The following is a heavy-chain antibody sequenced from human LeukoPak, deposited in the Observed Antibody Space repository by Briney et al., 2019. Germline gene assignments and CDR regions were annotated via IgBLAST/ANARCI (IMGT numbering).Heavy chain of an antibody. J-gene: IGHJ4*02. Sequence: SVKVSCKASGGTFSSCAISWVRQAPGQGLEWMVGIIPIFGTANYAQKFQGRVTITADESTSTAYMELSSLRSEDAAVYYCARGSIPEDYGDIVVGYYFDYWGQGTLVTVSS. D-gene: IGHD4-17*01. CDR2: IIPIFGTA. CDR1: GGTFSSCA. V-gene: IGHV1-69*13. CDR3: ARGSIPEDYGDIVVGYYFDY.